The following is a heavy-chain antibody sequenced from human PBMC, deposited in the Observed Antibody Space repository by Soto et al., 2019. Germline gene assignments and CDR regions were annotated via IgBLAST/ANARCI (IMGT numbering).Heavy chain of an antibody. CDR3: ASGGYCTNGVCSEVYYYYGMDV. D-gene: IGHD2-8*01. Sequence: GGSLRLSCAASGFTFSSYSMNWVRQAPGKGLEWVSSISSSSSYIYYADSVKGRFTISRDNAKNSLYLQMSSLRAEDTAVYYCASGGYCTNGVCSEVYYYYGMDVWGQGTTVTVSS. V-gene: IGHV3-21*01. J-gene: IGHJ6*02. CDR2: ISSSSSYI. CDR1: GFTFSSYS.